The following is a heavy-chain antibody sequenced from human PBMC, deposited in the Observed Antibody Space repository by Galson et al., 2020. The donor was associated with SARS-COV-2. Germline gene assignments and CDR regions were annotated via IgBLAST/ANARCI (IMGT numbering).Heavy chain of an antibody. V-gene: IGHV4-38-2*01. J-gene: IGHJ5*02. CDR2: IYHSGST. D-gene: IGHD6-6*01. CDR3: ARAISIAARPEWFDP. CDR1: GYSISSGYY. Sequence: SETLSLTCPVSGYSISSGYYWGWIRQPPGKGLEWIGSIYHSGSTYYNPSLKSRVTISVDTSKNQFSLKLSSVTAADTAVYYCARAISIAARPEWFDPWGQGTLVTVSS.